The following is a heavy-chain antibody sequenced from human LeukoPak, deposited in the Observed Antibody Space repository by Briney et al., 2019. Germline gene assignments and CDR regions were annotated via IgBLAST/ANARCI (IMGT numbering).Heavy chain of an antibody. V-gene: IGHV4-59*01. CDR1: GGSISSYY. Sequence: SETLSLTCTVSGGSISSYYWSWIRQPPGKGLEWIGYFYYSGSTNYNPSLKSRATISVDTSKNQFSLKLSSVTAADTAVYYCARCDRYGGNTEFLFDYWGQGTLVTVSS. CDR3: ARCDRYGGNTEFLFDY. J-gene: IGHJ4*02. CDR2: FYYSGST. D-gene: IGHD4-23*01.